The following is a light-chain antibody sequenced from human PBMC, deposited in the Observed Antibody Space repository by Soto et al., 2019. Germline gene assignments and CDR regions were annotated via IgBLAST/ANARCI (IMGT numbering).Light chain of an antibody. CDR2: DVS. CDR1: SSDVGGYNY. CDR3: CSYAGSNTYG. J-gene: IGLJ1*01. V-gene: IGLV2-14*01. Sequence: QSALTQPASVSGSPGQSITISCTGTSSDVGGYNYVSWYQQHPGKAPKLMIYDVSNRPSGVSNRFSGSKSGNTASLTISGLQAEDEADYYCCSYAGSNTYGFGTGTKVTVL.